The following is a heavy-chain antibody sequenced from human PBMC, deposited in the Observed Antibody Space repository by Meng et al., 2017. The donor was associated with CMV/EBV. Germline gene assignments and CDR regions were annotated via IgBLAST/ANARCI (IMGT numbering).Heavy chain of an antibody. V-gene: IGHV4-34*01. D-gene: IGHD5-18*01. Sequence: SENLSLTCAVYGGSFSGYYWSWIRQPPGKGLEWIGEINHSGSTNYNPSLKSRVTISVDTSKNQFSLKLSSVTAADTAVYYCARVFSHRGYSYGYFYYYGMDVWGQGTTVTVSS. CDR2: INHSGST. CDR3: ARVFSHRGYSYGYFYYYGMDV. J-gene: IGHJ6*02. CDR1: GGSFSGYY.